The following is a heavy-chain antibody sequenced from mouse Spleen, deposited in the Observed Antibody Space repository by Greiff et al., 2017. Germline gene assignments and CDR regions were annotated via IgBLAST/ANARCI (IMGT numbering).Heavy chain of an antibody. D-gene: IGHD4-1*01. Sequence: QVQLQQPGAELVMPGASVKLSCKASGYTFTSYWMHWVKQRPGQGLEWIGEIDPSDSYTNYKQKFKGKATLTVDKSSSTAYMQLSSMTSEDSAVYYCARRNWDVLDYWGQGTTLTVSS. J-gene: IGHJ2*01. CDR1: GYTFTSYW. CDR2: IDPSDSYT. V-gene: IGHV1-69*01. CDR3: ARRNWDVLDY.